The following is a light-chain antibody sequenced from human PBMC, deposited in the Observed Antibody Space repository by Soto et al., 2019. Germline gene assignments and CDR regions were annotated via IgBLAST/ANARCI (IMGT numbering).Light chain of an antibody. CDR1: ESISSW. CDR3: QQYNSYST. Sequence: DIQMTQSPSTLSASVGDRVTINCRASESISSWLAWYQQKPGKAPKLLIYDASSLESGVPSRFSGSGSGTEFTLTISSLQPDDFATYYCQQYNSYSTFGQGTKVEFK. J-gene: IGKJ1*01. CDR2: DAS. V-gene: IGKV1-5*01.